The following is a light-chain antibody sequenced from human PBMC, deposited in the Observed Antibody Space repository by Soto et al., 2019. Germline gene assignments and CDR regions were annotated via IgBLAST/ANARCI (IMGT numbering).Light chain of an antibody. J-gene: IGKJ5*01. CDR1: QSIRSN. CDR3: QQDYNLPFT. CDR2: GAS. V-gene: IGKV3D-15*01. Sequence: EIVMTQSPATLSVSPGERATLSCRASQSIRSNLAWYQQKPGQAPRLLISGASTRATGTPARFSGSGSGTDFTLTISSLQPEDFAVYYCQQDYNLPFTFGQGTRLEI.